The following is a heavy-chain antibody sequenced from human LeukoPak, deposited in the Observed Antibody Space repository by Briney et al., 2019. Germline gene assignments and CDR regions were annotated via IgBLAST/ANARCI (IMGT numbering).Heavy chain of an antibody. D-gene: IGHD2-2*01. CDR1: GFTFSSYA. CDR2: ISVTGDDT. Sequence: GGSLRLSCAVSGFTFSSYAVTWVRQAPWKGLEWVSSISVTGDDTYYADSVKGRFTISRDNSQNTLYLQMNSLRDEDTALYYCARLSCSSPDCHGRPSFYYYAMDVWGQGTTVTVSS. CDR3: ARLSCSSPDCHGRPSFYYYAMDV. J-gene: IGHJ6*02. V-gene: IGHV3-23*01.